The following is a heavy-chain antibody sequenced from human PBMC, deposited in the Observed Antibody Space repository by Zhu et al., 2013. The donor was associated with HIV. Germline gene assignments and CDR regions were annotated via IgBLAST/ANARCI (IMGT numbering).Heavy chain of an antibody. CDR2: IYHSGTT. CDR1: GFSISSGYY. V-gene: IGHV4-38-2*02. J-gene: IGHJ3*02. D-gene: IGHD3-10*01. CDR3: ASYGGAYSVPNAFDI. Sequence: QVQLQESGPGLVQPSGTLSLTCTVSGFSISSGYYWGWIRQPPGKGLEWIGIIYHSGTTYYNPSLKSRITISVDTSKSQFSLKVTSVTAEDTAVYYCASYGGAYSVPNAFDIWGQGTLGHRSLQ.